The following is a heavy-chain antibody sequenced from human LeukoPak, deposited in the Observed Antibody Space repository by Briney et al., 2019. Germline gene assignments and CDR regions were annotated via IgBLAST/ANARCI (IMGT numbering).Heavy chain of an antibody. CDR2: IYPGDSDT. V-gene: IGHV5-51*01. Sequence: GGSLQISCKGSGYSFTSYWIGWVRQMPGKGLEWMGIIYPGDSDTRYSPSFQGQVTISADKSISTAYLQWSSLKASDTAMYYCARGGSTSYYYYGMDVWGQGTPVTVSS. J-gene: IGHJ6*02. D-gene: IGHD6-13*01. CDR3: ARGGSTSYYYYGMDV. CDR1: GYSFTSYW.